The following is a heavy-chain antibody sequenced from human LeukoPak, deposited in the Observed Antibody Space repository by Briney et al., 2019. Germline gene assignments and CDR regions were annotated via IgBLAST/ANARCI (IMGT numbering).Heavy chain of an antibody. Sequence: PSETLSLTCTVSGGSISSSSYCWGWIRQPPGKGLEWIGSIYYSGSTYYNPSLKSRVTISVDTSKNQFSLKLSSVTAADTAVYFCARVEPTKYYFDSWGQGTLVTVSS. CDR2: IYYSGST. CDR3: ARVEPTKYYFDS. CDR1: GGSISSSSYC. D-gene: IGHD1-14*01. J-gene: IGHJ4*02. V-gene: IGHV4-39*07.